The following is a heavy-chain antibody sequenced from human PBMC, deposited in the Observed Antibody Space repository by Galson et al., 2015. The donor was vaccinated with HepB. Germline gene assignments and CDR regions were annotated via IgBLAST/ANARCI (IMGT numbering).Heavy chain of an antibody. CDR1: GFNFRSHG. J-gene: IGHJ2*01. CDR2: IWHDGSNQ. CDR3: ARETVVLNWNFDL. Sequence: SLRLSCAASGFNFRSHGIHWVRQAPGRGLEWVACIWHDGSNQHYADPVKGRFTISRDNSIDTMYLQMNSLRVEDTAVYYCARETVVLNWNFDLWGRGTLVTVSS. D-gene: IGHD2-15*01. V-gene: IGHV3-33*01.